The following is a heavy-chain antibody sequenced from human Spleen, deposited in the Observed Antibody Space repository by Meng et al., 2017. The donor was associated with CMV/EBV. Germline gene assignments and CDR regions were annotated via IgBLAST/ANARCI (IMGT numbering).Heavy chain of an antibody. J-gene: IGHJ4*02. CDR3: AKGGPDYNGWHYFDF. Sequence: GGSLRLSCAASGFTLDDYSMHWVRQAPGKGLEWVSGINWNSVRIDYVDSVKGRFTISRDNAKKSLYLQINSPRPEDTAFYYCAKGGPDYNGWHYFDFWGQGALVTVSS. V-gene: IGHV3-9*01. CDR1: GFTLDDYS. D-gene: IGHD3-10*01. CDR2: INWNSVRI.